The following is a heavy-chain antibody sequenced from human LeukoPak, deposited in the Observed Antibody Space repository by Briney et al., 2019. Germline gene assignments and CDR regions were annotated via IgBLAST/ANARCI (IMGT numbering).Heavy chain of an antibody. CDR3: ATGTGYCSSTSCSGLDY. Sequence: ASVKVSCKVSGYTLTELSMHWVRQAPGKGLEWMGGFDPEDGETIYAQKFQGRVTMTEDTSTDTAYMELSSLRSEDTAVYYCATGTGYCSSTSCSGLDYWGQGTLVTVSS. CDR2: FDPEDGET. D-gene: IGHD2-2*01. J-gene: IGHJ4*02. CDR1: GYTLTELS. V-gene: IGHV1-24*01.